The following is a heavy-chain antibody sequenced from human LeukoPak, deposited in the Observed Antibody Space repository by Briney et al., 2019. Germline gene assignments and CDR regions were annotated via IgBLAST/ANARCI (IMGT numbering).Heavy chain of an antibody. CDR2: ISYDGSNK. CDR3: AKDDRGYSYGGSNYFEY. V-gene: IGHV3-30*18. D-gene: IGHD5-18*01. Sequence: GGALRLSYAASGFTFSSYGMHWVRQAPGKGLEWVAVISYDGSNKYYADSVKGRFTISRDNSKNTLYLQMNSLRAEDTAVYYCAKDDRGYSYGGSNYFEYWGQGTLVTVSS. J-gene: IGHJ4*02. CDR1: GFTFSSYG.